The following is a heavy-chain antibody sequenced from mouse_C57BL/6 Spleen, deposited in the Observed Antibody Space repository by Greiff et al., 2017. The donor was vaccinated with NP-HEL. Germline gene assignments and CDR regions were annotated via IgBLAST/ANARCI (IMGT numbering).Heavy chain of an antibody. V-gene: IGHV1-80*01. CDR1: GYAFSSYW. Sequence: VQGVESGAELVKPGASVKISCKASGYAFSSYWMNWVKQRPGKGLEWIGQIYPGDGDTNSNGKFKGKATLTADKSSSTAYMQLSSLTSEDSAVYFCANGYYGYFDVWGTGTTVTVSS. CDR3: ANGYYGYFDV. CDR2: IYPGDGDT. J-gene: IGHJ1*03. D-gene: IGHD2-2*01.